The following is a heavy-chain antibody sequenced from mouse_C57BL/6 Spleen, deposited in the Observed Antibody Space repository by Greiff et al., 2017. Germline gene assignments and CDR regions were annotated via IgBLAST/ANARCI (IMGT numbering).Heavy chain of an antibody. D-gene: IGHD2-13*01. V-gene: IGHV1-54*01. CDR3: ARGDSMDY. CDR1: GYAFTNYL. CDR2: INPGSGGQ. J-gene: IGHJ4*01. Sequence: QVKLQQSGAELVRPGTSVKVSCKASGYAFTNYLIEWVKQRTGQGLEGIGLINPGSGGQNYNEKVKGKATLTADKSSSHAYMKLSSRTSEDSEVYLCARGDSMDYWGQGTSGTVSS.